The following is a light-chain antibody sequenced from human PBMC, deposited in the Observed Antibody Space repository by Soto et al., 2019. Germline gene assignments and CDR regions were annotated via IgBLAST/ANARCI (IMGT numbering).Light chain of an antibody. CDR2: VGS. J-gene: IGKJ2*01. CDR1: QNINSY. CDR3: QQGYFTGT. V-gene: IGKV1-39*01. Sequence: QMTQSPSSLSASVGDRVTITCRASQNINSYLNWYQQKPGKAPKLLIYVGSNLQGGVPSRFSGSGSGTDFTLTISSLQPEDFATYYCQQGYFTGTFGQGTKLEIK.